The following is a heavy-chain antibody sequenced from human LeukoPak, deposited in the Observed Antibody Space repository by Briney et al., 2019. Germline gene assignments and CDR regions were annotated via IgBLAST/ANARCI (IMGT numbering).Heavy chain of an antibody. Sequence: GESLRLPCAASGFTFNNDWMHWVRQAPGKGLVWVSRINTDGSTTTYADSVKGRFTISRDNAKNTLYLQMNSLRVEDTAVYYCARGRGGSYHYWGQGTLVTVSS. J-gene: IGHJ4*02. V-gene: IGHV3-74*01. CDR1: GFTFNNDW. CDR2: INTDGSTT. D-gene: IGHD1-26*01. CDR3: ARGRGGSYHY.